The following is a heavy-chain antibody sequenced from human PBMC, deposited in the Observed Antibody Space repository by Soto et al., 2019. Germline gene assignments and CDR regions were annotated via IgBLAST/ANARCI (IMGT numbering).Heavy chain of an antibody. Sequence: SETLSLTCAVYGGSFSGYYWSWIRQPPGKGLEWIGEINHSGSTNYNPSLKSRVTISVDTSKNQFSLKLSSVTAADTAVYYCARGGVDTAIRIYYYYMDVWGKGTTVTVSS. CDR1: GGSFSGYY. CDR3: ARGGVDTAIRIYYYYMDV. J-gene: IGHJ6*03. D-gene: IGHD5-18*01. CDR2: INHSGST. V-gene: IGHV4-34*01.